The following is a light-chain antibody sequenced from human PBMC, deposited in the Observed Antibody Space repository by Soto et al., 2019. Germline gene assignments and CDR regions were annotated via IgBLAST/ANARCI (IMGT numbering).Light chain of an antibody. CDR2: DAS. CDR1: QSISRG. CDR3: QQYGSSRA. J-gene: IGKJ1*01. V-gene: IGKV1-5*01. Sequence: DVQMTQSPSTLSSSVGDRVTITCRASQSISRGLAWYQQKPGKAPNVLIYDASTLESGVPSRFSGSGSGTEFTLTISSLEPEDFAVYYCQQYGSSRAFGQGTKVDI.